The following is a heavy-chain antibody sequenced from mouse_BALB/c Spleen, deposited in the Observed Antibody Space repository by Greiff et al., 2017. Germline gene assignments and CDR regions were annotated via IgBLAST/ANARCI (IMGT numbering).Heavy chain of an antibody. CDR2: ISYDGSN. D-gene: IGHD2-10*02. CDR1: GYSITSGYY. Sequence: EVKLQESGPGLVKPSQSLSLTCSVTGYSITSGYYWNWIRQFPGNKLEWMGYISYDGSNNYNPSLKNRISITRDTSKNQFFLKLNSVTTEDTATYYCAREYGNYVDYWGQGTTLTVSS. J-gene: IGHJ2*01. CDR3: AREYGNYVDY. V-gene: IGHV3-6*02.